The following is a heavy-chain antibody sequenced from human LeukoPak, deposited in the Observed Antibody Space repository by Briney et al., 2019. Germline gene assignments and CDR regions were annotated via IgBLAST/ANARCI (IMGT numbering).Heavy chain of an antibody. D-gene: IGHD3-22*01. Sequence: SETLSLTCKVSGDVVSSATHYWGWIRQSPGKELEGIGCVDSRGTTYYNPSLKSRITISVDTSKNQFSLQLSSLAAAGTAVYHCARVKIVVVTTPGGGYTDAWGKGTTVTVSS. CDR2: VDSRGTT. V-gene: IGHV4-39*07. J-gene: IGHJ6*03. CDR1: GDVVSSATHY. CDR3: ARVKIVVVTTPGGGYTDA.